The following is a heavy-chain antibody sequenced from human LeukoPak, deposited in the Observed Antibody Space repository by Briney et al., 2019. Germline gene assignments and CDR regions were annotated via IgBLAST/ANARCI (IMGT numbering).Heavy chain of an antibody. V-gene: IGHV4-34*01. CDR2: INPSRNT. D-gene: IGHD6-6*01. J-gene: IGHJ6*03. Sequence: SETLSLTCAVFGGSFSGYYWNWIRQPPGKGLEWIGQINPSRNTNYNPSLKSRVTISVDTSKKQFSLKLSSVTAADTAVYYCARDWGVTARPGYMDVWGKGTTVTVSS. CDR3: ARDWGVTARPGYMDV. CDR1: GGSFSGYY.